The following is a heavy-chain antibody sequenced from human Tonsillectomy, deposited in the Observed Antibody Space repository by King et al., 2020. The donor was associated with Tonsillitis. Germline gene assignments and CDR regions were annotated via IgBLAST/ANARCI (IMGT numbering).Heavy chain of an antibody. V-gene: IGHV3-7*01. CDR1: GFTFSSFW. CDR3: AGGSGWLLDC. J-gene: IGHJ4*02. Sequence: VQLVESGGGLVQPGGSLRLSCAASGFTFSSFWMSWVRQAPGKGLEWVAYIKQDGSEKYFVDSVKGRFSISRDNAKNSVYLQMTSLRAEDTAVYFCAGGSGWLLDCWGQGTLVTVSS. D-gene: IGHD5-24*01. CDR2: IKQDGSEK.